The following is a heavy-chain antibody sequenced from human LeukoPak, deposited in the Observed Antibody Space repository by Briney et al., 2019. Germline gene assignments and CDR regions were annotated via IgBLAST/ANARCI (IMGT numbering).Heavy chain of an antibody. Sequence: PSETLSLTCAVSGFSISCSYYWGSTRQPPGKGLEWIGSIYHSGSTYYSPSLKSRVTISIDTSKNQFSLKFNYVTAGDTAVYHCARHSETILGSVYQWAQGTLVPVSS. V-gene: IGHV4-38-2*01. CDR1: GFSISCSYY. CDR2: IYHSGST. J-gene: IGHJ4*02. D-gene: IGHD3-3*01. CDR3: ARHSETILGSVYQ.